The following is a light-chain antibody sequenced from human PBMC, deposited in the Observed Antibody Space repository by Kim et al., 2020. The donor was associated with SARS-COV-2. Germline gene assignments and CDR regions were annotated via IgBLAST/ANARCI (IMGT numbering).Light chain of an antibody. V-gene: IGLV2-14*04. CDR1: SSDVGGYHY. Sequence: GQSITISCTGTSSDVGGYHYVSWYQQHPGKVPKLLIYDVSQRPSGVSNRFSGSKSDNTASLTIAGLQAEDEADYYCSSYTSTNTVVFGGGTQLTVL. CDR3: SSYTSTNTVV. CDR2: DVS. J-gene: IGLJ2*01.